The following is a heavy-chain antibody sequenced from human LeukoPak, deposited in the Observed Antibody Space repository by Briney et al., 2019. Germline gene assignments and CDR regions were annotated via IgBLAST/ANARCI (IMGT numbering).Heavy chain of an antibody. CDR2: ISSSSTTI. Sequence: PGGSLRLSCAASGFTFSSYSMNWVRQAPGKGLEWVSSISSSSTTIYYADSVKGRFTISRDNAKNSLYLQMNSLRAEDTAVYYCAGISYSGTWPVGYWGQGTLVTVTA. J-gene: IGHJ4*02. D-gene: IGHD6-25*01. CDR3: AGISYSGTWPVGY. V-gene: IGHV3-48*01. CDR1: GFTFSSYS.